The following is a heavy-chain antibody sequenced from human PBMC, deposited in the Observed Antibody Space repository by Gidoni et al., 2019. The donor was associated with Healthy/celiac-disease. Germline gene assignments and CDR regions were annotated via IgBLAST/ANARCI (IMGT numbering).Heavy chain of an antibody. V-gene: IGHV2-5*01. Sequence: QLTLKESGPTLVNPTQTLPLTCPFLGFSLSPSALGVGWIRQPTGKSLDWLALIYLTDDKRYSPSLKSRITITKDTSKNQVVLTMTNMDPVDTATYYCAQIRPRSGGSGSRVVLDYWGQGTMVTVSS. J-gene: IGHJ4*02. CDR1: GFSLSPSALG. D-gene: IGHD6-19*01. CDR3: AQIRPRSGGSGSRVVLDY. CDR2: IYLTDDK.